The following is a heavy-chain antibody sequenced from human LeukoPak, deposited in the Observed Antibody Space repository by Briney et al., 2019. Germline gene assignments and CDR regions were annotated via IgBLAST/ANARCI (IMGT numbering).Heavy chain of an antibody. CDR1: GYTFTSYY. Sequence: ASVKVSCKASGYTFTSYYMHWVRQAPGQGLEWMGIINPSGGSTSYAQKFQGRVTMTRDTSTSTVYMGLSSLRSEDTAVYYCARQQWPGFDWFDPWGQGTLVTVSS. D-gene: IGHD6-19*01. V-gene: IGHV1-46*01. CDR3: ARQQWPGFDWFDP. J-gene: IGHJ5*02. CDR2: INPSGGST.